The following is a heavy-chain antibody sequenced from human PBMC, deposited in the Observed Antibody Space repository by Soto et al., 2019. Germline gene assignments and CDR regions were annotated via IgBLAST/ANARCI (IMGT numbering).Heavy chain of an antibody. CDR2: ISWNSGSI. CDR3: AKDIGGIAAAGTYYCYYGMDV. D-gene: IGHD6-13*01. CDR1: GFTFDDYA. Sequence: QPGGSLRLSCAASGFTFDDYAMHWVRQAPGKGLEWVSGISWNSGSIGYADSVKGRFTISRDNAKNSLYLQMNSLRAEDTALYYCAKDIGGIAAAGTYYCYYGMDVWGQGTTVTVSS. J-gene: IGHJ6*02. V-gene: IGHV3-9*01.